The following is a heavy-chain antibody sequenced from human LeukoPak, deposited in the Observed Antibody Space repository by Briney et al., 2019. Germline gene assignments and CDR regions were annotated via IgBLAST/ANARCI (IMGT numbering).Heavy chain of an antibody. D-gene: IGHD4-17*01. CDR1: GGTFSSYA. J-gene: IGHJ4*02. CDR2: IIPILGIA. CDR3: ARAAVTTRGGYFDY. Sequence: GASVKVSCKASGGTFSSYAISWVRQAPGQGLEWMGRIIPILGIANHAQKFQGRVTITADKSTSTAYMELSSLRSEDTAVYYCARAAVTTRGGYFDYWGQGTLVTVSS. V-gene: IGHV1-69*04.